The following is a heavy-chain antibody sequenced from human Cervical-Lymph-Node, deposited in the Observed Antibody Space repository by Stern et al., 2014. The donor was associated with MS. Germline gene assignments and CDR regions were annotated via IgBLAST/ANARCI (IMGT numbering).Heavy chain of an antibody. CDR3: ARATVARGAFDI. D-gene: IGHD4-23*01. CDR2: IIPIFGAA. J-gene: IGHJ3*02. CDR1: GGTFSSYA. V-gene: IGHV1-69*01. Sequence: EQLVQSGAEVKKPGSSVKVSCKASGGTFSSYAINWVRQAPGQGLEWMGGIIPIFGAANYAQKFQVRVTITADESTNTAYMDLNSLRSDDTAVYYCARATVARGAFDIWGQGTMVTVST.